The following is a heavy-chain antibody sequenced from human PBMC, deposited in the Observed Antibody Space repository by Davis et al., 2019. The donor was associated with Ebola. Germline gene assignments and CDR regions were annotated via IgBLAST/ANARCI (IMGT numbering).Heavy chain of an antibody. CDR1: GFTFSNYG. V-gene: IGHV3-72*01. CDR3: ASISWDYVY. Sequence: GESLKISCAASGFTFSNYGMHWVRQAPGKGLEWVGRTRDKTSGHTIEYAASVKGRFIISRDDSRNSMYLQMNSLKTEDTALYYCASISWDYVYWGQGALVTVSS. J-gene: IGHJ4*02. D-gene: IGHD1-7*01. CDR2: TRDKTSGHTI.